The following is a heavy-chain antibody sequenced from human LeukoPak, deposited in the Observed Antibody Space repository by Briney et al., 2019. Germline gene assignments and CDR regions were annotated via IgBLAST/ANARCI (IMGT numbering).Heavy chain of an antibody. CDR2: ISYDGSNK. V-gene: IGHV3-30*18. CDR1: GFTFSSYD. D-gene: IGHD6-19*01. Sequence: GGSPRLSCAASGFTFSSYDMHWVRQAPGKGLEWVAVISYDGSNKYYADSVKGRVTISRDNSKNTLYLQMNSLRAEDTAMYYCVKDRHYSSSIMGIWGQGTLVTVSS. CDR3: VKDRHYSSSIMGI. J-gene: IGHJ4*02.